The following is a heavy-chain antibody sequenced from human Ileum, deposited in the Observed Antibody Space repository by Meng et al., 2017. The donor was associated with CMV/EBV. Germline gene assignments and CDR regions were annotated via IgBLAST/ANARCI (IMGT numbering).Heavy chain of an antibody. Sequence: GFTFISYSMNWVRQAPGKGLEWVSSISTSGNSMYYADSVRGRFTISRDNAKNSLYLQMNSLRAEDMAVYYCTRAASGGGPVGEPTDYWGQGTLVTVSS. V-gene: IGHV3-21*01. CDR2: ISTSGNSM. CDR3: TRAASGGGPVGEPTDY. CDR1: GFTFISYS. D-gene: IGHD3-16*01. J-gene: IGHJ4*02.